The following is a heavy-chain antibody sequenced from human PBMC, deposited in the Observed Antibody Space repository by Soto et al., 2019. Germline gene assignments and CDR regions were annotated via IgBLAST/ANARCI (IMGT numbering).Heavy chain of an antibody. D-gene: IGHD1-26*01. J-gene: IGHJ4*02. V-gene: IGHV6-1*01. CDR1: GDSVSSNSAA. CDR3: ARGEQYSGRIFDY. Sequence: SQTLSLPCGISGDSVSSNSAAWNWLRQSPSRGLEWLGRTYYRSKWYNDYAVSVESRITINPDTSKNHFSLQLNFVTPEDTAVNFCARGEQYSGRIFDYWGQGTLVTVSS. CDR2: TYYRSKWYN.